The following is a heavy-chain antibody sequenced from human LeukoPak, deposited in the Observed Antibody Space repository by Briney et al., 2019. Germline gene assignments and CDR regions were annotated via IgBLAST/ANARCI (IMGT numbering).Heavy chain of an antibody. CDR2: ISWNSGSI. V-gene: IGHV3-9*01. J-gene: IGHJ6*02. D-gene: IGHD5-12*01. CDR3: ARANTYDSNYYYGMDV. CDR1: GFTFDDYA. Sequence: PGGSLRLSCAASGFTFDDYAMHWVRQAPGKGLEWVSGISWNSGSIGYADSVKGRFTISRDNSKNTLYLQMNSLRAEDTAVYYCARANTYDSNYYYGMDVWGQGTTVTVSS.